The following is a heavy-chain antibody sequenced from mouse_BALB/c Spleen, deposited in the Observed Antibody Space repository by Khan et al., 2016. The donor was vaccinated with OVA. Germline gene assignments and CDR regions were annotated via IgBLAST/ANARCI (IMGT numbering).Heavy chain of an antibody. CDR2: ISYDGSN. Sequence: EVQLQESGPGLVKPSQSLSLTCSVAGYSITSGYYWSWIRQFPGNRLEWMGYISYDGSNNYNPSLKNRISITRDTSKKQFFLKLNSVTTEDTAIYYCASKSYGKGAYWGQVTLVTVSA. D-gene: IGHD2-1*01. CDR3: ASKSYGKGAY. V-gene: IGHV3-6*02. J-gene: IGHJ3*01. CDR1: GYSITSGYY.